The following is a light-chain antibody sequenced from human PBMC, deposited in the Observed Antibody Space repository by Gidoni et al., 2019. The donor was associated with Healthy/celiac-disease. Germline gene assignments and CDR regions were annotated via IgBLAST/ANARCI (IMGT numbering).Light chain of an antibody. CDR2: AAS. V-gene: IGKV1-39*01. CDR1: QSISSY. J-gene: IGKJ1*01. CDR3: QQSYSTPEWT. Sequence: DIHLPQSPSSLSASVGDRVTITCRASQSISSYLNWYQQKPGKAPKLLIYAASSLQSGVPSRFSGSGSGTDFTLTISSLQPEDFATYYCQQSYSTPEWTFGQGTKVEIK.